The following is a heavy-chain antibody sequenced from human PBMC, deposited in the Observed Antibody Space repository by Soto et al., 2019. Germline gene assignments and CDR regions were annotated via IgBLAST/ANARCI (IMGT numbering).Heavy chain of an antibody. Sequence: VQLLESGGGLVQPGGSLRLACTASGFTFNHYAMSWVRQAPGKGLEWVSAVSGRGGRTKYADSVKGRFIISRDNANSMLDLPVDSLRREDTAVYYCSKDSTVTTSLYFYYYGFDVWCQGTTVTVSS. V-gene: IGHV3-23*01. J-gene: IGHJ6*01. CDR1: GFTFNHYA. CDR2: VSGRGGRT. D-gene: IGHD4-17*01. CDR3: SKDSTVTTSLYFYYYGFDV.